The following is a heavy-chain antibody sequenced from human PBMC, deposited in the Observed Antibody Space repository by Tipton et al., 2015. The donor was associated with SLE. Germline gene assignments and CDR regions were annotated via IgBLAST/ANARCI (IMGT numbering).Heavy chain of an antibody. CDR2: INPSGGST. Sequence: QLVQSGPEVKRPGASVKVSCKASGYTFTSNYMHWVRQAPGQGLEWMGIINPSGGSTSYAQKFQGRVTMTRDTSTSTFYMELSSLGSEATAVYCCARRTTGDFRAFDYWRQGPLVTVSS. J-gene: IGHJ4*02. CDR3: ARRTTGDFRAFDY. CDR1: GYTFTSNY. D-gene: IGHD7-27*01. V-gene: IGHV1-46*01.